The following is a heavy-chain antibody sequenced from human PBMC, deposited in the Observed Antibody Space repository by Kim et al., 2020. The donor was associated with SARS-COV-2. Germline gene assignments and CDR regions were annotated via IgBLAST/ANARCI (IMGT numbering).Heavy chain of an antibody. D-gene: IGHD6-19*01. V-gene: IGHV3-53*01. J-gene: IGHJ4*02. CDR3: ARYRQWLYYFDY. Sequence: YYADSVKGRFNISRDNSKNTLYLQMTSLRAEDTAVYYCARYRQWLYYFDYWGQGTLVTVSS.